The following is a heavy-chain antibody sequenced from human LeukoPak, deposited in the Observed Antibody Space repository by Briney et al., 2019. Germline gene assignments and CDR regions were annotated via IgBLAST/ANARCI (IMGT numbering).Heavy chain of an antibody. D-gene: IGHD3-9*01. CDR2: FDPEDGET. CDR1: GYTLTELS. CDR3: ATVQAVRYFDWWPYYFDY. Sequence: GASVKVSCKVSGYTLTELSMHWVRQAPGKGLEWMGGFDPEDGETIYAQKFQGRVTMTEDTSTDTAYMELSSLRSEDTAVYYCATVQAVRYFDWWPYYFDYWGQGTLVTVSS. V-gene: IGHV1-24*01. J-gene: IGHJ4*02.